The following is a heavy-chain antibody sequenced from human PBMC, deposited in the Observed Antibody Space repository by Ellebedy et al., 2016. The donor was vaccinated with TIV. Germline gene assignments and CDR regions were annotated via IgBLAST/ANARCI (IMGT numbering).Heavy chain of an antibody. CDR1: GGAISSSSYY. CDR2: IYYSGST. V-gene: IGHV4-39*01. D-gene: IGHD4-11*01. J-gene: IGHJ4*02. CDR3: ARLSDANYGNDF. Sequence: SETLSLXCTVSGGAISSSSYYWTWIRQPPGKGLEWIGSIYYSGSTHYNASLRGRVTMSVDTSKNQFSLKMNDVTAADTAVFYCARLSDANYGNDFWGQGTLVTVSS.